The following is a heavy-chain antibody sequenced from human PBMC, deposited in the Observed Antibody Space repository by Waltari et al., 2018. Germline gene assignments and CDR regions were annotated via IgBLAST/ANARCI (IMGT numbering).Heavy chain of an antibody. V-gene: IGHV3-7*04. Sequence: EVQLVESGGNLVQPGGSLRLSCAASGFTFSSYWITWVRQAPGRGLEWVANIKEDVSQTYYVDSVKGRFTISRDNAKNSLYLQMNSLRAEDTGLYYCARDRGWNTFDYWGQGTLVTVSS. J-gene: IGHJ4*02. D-gene: IGHD6-19*01. CDR2: IKEDVSQT. CDR1: GFTFSSYW. CDR3: ARDRGWNTFDY.